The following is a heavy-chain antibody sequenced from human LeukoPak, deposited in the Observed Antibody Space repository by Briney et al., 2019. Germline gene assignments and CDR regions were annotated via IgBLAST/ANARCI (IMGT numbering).Heavy chain of an antibody. CDR3: ARGPVNYDFWSGYSRAWSHYYYYGMDV. J-gene: IGHJ6*02. V-gene: IGHV3-23*01. CDR1: GLTFNNYA. Sequence: GGSLRLSCAASGLTFNNYAMSWVRRAPGKGLAWVSTISGGGGGIYYADSVKGRFTISRDNSKNTLYLQMNSLRAEDTAVYYCARGPVNYDFWSGYSRAWSHYYYYGMDVWGQGTTVTVSS. CDR2: ISGGGGGI. D-gene: IGHD3-3*01.